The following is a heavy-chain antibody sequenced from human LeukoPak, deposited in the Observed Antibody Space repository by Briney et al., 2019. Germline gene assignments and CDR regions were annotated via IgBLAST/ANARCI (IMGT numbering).Heavy chain of an antibody. D-gene: IGHD1-26*01. Sequence: ASVKVSCKTSGYTFTYYVISRVRQAPGQGLEWMGWINAYNGNTNDAQKLQGRLTIPTDTTTSTAYMELRSLRSDGAAVYDCARGEKPYDYWGQGTLVSLPS. V-gene: IGHV1-18*01. CDR2: INAYNGNT. J-gene: IGHJ4*02. CDR1: GYTFTYYV. CDR3: ARGEKPYDY.